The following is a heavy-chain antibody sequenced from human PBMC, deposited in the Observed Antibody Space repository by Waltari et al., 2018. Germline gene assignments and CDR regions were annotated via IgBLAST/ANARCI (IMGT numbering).Heavy chain of an antibody. J-gene: IGHJ4*02. V-gene: IGHV3-7*01. CDR3: ASGGGRPFDY. CDR1: GITFSTTW. D-gene: IGHD3-16*01. CDR2: IKPDGSEK. Sequence: EVQLVESGGALVQPGGSMGLSCAASGITFSTTWMCWVRQTPGKGLEWVANIKPDGSEKYYVDSVKGRFTISRDNAKNSLYLQMNSLRAEDTAVYFCASGGGRPFDYWGQGTLVTVSS.